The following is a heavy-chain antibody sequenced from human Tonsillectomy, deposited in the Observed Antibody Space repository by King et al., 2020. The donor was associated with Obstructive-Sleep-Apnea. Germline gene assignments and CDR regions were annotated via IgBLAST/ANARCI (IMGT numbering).Heavy chain of an antibody. D-gene: IGHD6-19*01. CDR2: IYYSGST. V-gene: IGHV4-39*07. CDR3: ARVPYITGWSGWFDP. CDR1: GGSISSSSYY. Sequence: QLQESGPGLVKPSETLSLTCTVSGGSISSSSYYWGWIRQPPGKGLEWSGSIYYSGSTNYNPSLKSRVTISIYTPKNQFSLKLSSVTAADTAVYYCARVPYITGWSGWFDPWGQGTLVTVSS. J-gene: IGHJ5*02.